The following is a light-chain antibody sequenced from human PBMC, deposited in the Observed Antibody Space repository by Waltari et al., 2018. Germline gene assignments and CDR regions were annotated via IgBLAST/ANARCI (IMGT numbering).Light chain of an antibody. V-gene: IGKV3-11*01. CDR1: QSVSSY. J-gene: IGKJ2*01. CDR2: DAS. Sequence: EIVLTQSPAILSLSPGERATLSCRASQSVSSYLAWYQQKPGQAPRLLIYDASNRATGIPARFSGSGSGTDFTLTISSLEPEDFAVYYCQQRSNSYTFGQGTKLEIK. CDR3: QQRSNSYT.